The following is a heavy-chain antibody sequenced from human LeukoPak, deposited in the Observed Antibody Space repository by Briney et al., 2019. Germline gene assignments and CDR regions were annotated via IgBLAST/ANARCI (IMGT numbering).Heavy chain of an antibody. J-gene: IGHJ3*02. CDR3: ARDHATITSRQLFPDAFDI. CDR2: IKQDGSEK. Sequence: GGSLRLSCAASGFTFSSYWMSWVRQAPGKGLEGVANIKQDGSEKYYVDSLKGRFTTSKDNGKNVLDLQMNSLRAEDTAVYCCARDHATITSRQLFPDAFDIWGQGTMVTVSS. CDR1: GFTFSSYW. V-gene: IGHV3-7*01. D-gene: IGHD6-6*01.